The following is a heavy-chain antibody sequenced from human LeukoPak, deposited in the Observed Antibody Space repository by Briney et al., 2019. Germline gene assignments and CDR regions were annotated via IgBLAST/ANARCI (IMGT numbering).Heavy chain of an antibody. CDR3: AAKGVAWSSYYFDY. D-gene: IGHD2-8*02. J-gene: IGHJ4*02. CDR1: GFNFRDAA. CDR2: ISFSGDNS. Sequence: PGGSLRLSCAASGFNFRDAAMTWVRQAPGKGLEWVALISFSGDNSYYADSVKGRFSVSRDNSENTLSLQMNSLRAEDTAVYYCAAKGVAWSSYYFDYWGQGTLVTVSS. V-gene: IGHV3-23*01.